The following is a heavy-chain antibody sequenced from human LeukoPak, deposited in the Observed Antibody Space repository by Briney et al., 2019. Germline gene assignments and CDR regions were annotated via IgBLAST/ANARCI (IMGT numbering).Heavy chain of an antibody. V-gene: IGHV4-34*01. Sequence: PSETLSLTGAVYGGSFSGYYWSWIRQPPGKGLEWIGEINHSGSTNYNPSLKSRVTISVDTSKNQFSLKLSSVTAADTAVYYCARGGRRYFQHWGQGTLVTVSS. CDR2: INHSGST. CDR1: GGSFSGYY. J-gene: IGHJ1*01. D-gene: IGHD1-14*01. CDR3: ARGGRRYFQH.